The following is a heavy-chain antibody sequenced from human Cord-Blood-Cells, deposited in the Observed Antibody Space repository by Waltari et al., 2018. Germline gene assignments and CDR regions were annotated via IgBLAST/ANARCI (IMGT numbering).Heavy chain of an antibody. V-gene: IGHV1-69*12. Sequence: QVQLVQSGAEVKKPGSSVKVFYKATGGPFTSNPISGVRQAPGQGLEWMGWIIPISGTANYAQKFQGRVTITADESTSTAYMELSSLRSEDTAVYYCARKTQLNWFDPWGQGTLVTVSS. CDR2: IIPISGTA. CDR1: GGPFTSNP. J-gene: IGHJ5*02. CDR3: ARKTQLNWFDP. D-gene: IGHD3-10*01.